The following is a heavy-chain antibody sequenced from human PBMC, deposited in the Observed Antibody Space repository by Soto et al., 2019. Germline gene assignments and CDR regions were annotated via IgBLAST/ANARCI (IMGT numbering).Heavy chain of an antibody. CDR2: IRSKASSETR. D-gene: IGHD1-26*01. Sequence: PGGSLRLSCAASGFPFTKAWMTWVRQAPGKGLEWVGRIRSKASSETREYAAPVKGRFTISRDDSKNMLYLEMNSLKIEDTGVYYCNTDGFTGIAGIWGQGTMVTVS. CDR3: NTDGFTGIAGI. J-gene: IGHJ3*02. CDR1: GFPFTKAW. V-gene: IGHV3-15*01.